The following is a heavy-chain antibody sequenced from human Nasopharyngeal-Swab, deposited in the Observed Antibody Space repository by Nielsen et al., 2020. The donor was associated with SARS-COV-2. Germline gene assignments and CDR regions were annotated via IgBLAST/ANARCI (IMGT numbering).Heavy chain of an antibody. J-gene: IGHJ6*03. CDR3: SRHYYYYMDI. V-gene: IGHV4-4*02. CDR2: IIHSGGT. CDR1: GGSISSNTW. Sequence: SETLSLTCAVSGGSISSNTWWGWVRQTPGKGLEWIGEIIHSGGTNYNPALKSRVTISVDKSKNQLSLEVTSVTAADTAVYYCSRHYYYYMDIWGKGTTVTVSS.